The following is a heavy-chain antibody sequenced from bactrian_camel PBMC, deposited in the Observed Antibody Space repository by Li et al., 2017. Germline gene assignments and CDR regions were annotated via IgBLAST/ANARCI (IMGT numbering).Heavy chain of an antibody. CDR3: AADCRFASRTWAYMY. CDR1: ILDRGDYC. Sequence: HVQLVESGGGSVQAGESLRLSCVAAILDRGDYCMGWFRQAPGKEREGVAAIYAGDGSTYYADSVKGRFTISKDNAKNTLYLQMDSLKPEDTAMYYCAADCRFASRTWAYMYWGQGTQVTVS. CDR2: IYAGDGST. D-gene: IGHD1*01. V-gene: IGHV3S1*01. J-gene: IGHJ4*01.